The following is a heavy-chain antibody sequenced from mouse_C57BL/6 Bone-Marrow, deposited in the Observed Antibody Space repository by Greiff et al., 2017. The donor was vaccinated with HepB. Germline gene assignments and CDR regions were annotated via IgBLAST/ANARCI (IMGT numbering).Heavy chain of an antibody. CDR1: GFSFNTYA. CDR2: IRSKSNNYAT. V-gene: IGHV10-1*01. D-gene: IGHD1-1*01. Sequence: EVQLKESGGGLVQPKGSLKLSCAASGFSFNTYAMNWVRQAPGKGLEWVARIRSKSNNYATYYADSVKDRFTISRDDSESMLYLQMNNLKTEDTAMYYCVRHRGYYYGLYYAMDYWGQGTSVTVSS. CDR3: VRHRGYYYGLYYAMDY. J-gene: IGHJ4*01.